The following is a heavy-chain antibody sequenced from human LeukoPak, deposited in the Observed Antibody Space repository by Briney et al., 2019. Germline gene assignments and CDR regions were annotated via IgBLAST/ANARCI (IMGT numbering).Heavy chain of an antibody. CDR2: INHSGST. D-gene: IGHD3-10*01. V-gene: IGHV4-34*01. J-gene: IGHJ6*03. Sequence: SETLSLTCAVYGGSFSGYYWSWIRQPPGEGLEWIGEINHSGSTNYNPSLKSRVTISVDTSKNQFSLKLSSVTAADTAVYYCASQHYGSGSYYNDYYYMDVWGKGTTVTISS. CDR3: ASQHYGSGSYYNDYYYMDV. CDR1: GGSFSGYY.